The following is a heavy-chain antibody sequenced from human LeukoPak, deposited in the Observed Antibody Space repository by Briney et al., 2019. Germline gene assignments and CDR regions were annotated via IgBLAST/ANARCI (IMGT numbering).Heavy chain of an antibody. D-gene: IGHD2-15*01. CDR1: GGSFSGYY. Sequence: SETLSLTCAVYGGSFSGYYWSWIRQPPGKGLEWIGEINHSGSTNYNPSLKSRVTISVDTSKNQFSLKLSSVTAADTAVYYCARVSGYCSGGACYPRRHFDHWGQGTLVTVSS. J-gene: IGHJ4*02. V-gene: IGHV4-34*01. CDR3: ARVSGYCSGGACYPRRHFDH. CDR2: INHSGST.